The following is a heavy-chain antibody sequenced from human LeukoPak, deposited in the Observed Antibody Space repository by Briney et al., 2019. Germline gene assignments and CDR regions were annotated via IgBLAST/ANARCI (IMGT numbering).Heavy chain of an antibody. CDR3: ARGFYMDV. CDR1: GGSMSSHY. CDR2: IYYSGST. Sequence: PSETLSLTCTVSGGSMSSHYWSWIRQPPGKGLEWIGYIYYSGSTNYNPSLKSRVTISVDTSKNQFSLKLSSVTAADTAVYYCARGFYMDVWGKGTTVTVSS. J-gene: IGHJ6*03. V-gene: IGHV4-59*11.